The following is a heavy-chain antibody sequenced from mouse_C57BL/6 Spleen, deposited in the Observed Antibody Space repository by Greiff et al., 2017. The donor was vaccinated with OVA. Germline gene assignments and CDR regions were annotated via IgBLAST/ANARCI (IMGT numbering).Heavy chain of an antibody. CDR3: ARGGVASYPMDY. D-gene: IGHD6-1*01. Sequence: VQLQQSGPGLVAPSQSLSITCTVSGFSFTSYGVHWVRQPPGKGLEWLVVIWSDGSTTYNSALKSRLSISKDNSKSQVFLKMNSLQTDDTAMYYCARGGVASYPMDYWGQGTSVTVSS. V-gene: IGHV2-6*03. CDR2: IWSDGST. CDR1: GFSFTSYG. J-gene: IGHJ4*01.